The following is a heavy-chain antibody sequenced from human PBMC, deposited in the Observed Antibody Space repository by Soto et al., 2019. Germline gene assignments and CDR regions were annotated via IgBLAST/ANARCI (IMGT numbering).Heavy chain of an antibody. CDR1: GGTFSSYA. CDR3: ARVGYCSSTSCSGGYYYYGMDV. CDR2: IIPIFGTA. D-gene: IGHD2-2*01. Sequence: QVQLVQSGAEVKKPGSSVKVSCKASGGTFSSYAISWVRQAPGQGLEWMGGIIPIFGTANYAQKFQGRVTITADESTSTAYMELSSLRSEDTGVYYCARVGYCSSTSCSGGYYYYGMDVWGQGTTVTVSS. V-gene: IGHV1-69*01. J-gene: IGHJ6*02.